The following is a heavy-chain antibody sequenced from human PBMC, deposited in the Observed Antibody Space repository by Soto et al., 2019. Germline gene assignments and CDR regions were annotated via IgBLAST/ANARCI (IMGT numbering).Heavy chain of an antibody. V-gene: IGHV3-74*01. J-gene: IGHJ4*02. D-gene: IGHD5-18*01. CDR2: INADGTSA. CDR3: ARGGPYNYGPRGSRVADF. CDR1: GFTLNDYW. Sequence: EVQLVESGGGLVQRGGSLRLSCEASGFTLNDYWMHWVRQVPGKGLVWVARINADGTSASYADSVKGRFTISRENAKNTVYLLMNSLRAEDSAVYYWARGGPYNYGPRGSRVADFWGLGTLVTLSS.